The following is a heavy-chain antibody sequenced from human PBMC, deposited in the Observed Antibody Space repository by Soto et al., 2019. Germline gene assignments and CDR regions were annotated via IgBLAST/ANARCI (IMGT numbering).Heavy chain of an antibody. D-gene: IGHD2-21*01. Sequence: QVHLVESGGGVVQPGRSLRLSCAASGFTFNIFAMHWVRQAPGKGLEWVATTSYDGTYTFYAGSVEGRFTISRDDSNDTLFLLLSGLRPEDTAVYYGTKDRQPLAFGYGLDVWGQGTTVTVSS. V-gene: IGHV3-30*18. CDR1: GFTFNIFA. CDR2: TSYDGTYT. J-gene: IGHJ6*02. CDR3: TKDRQPLAFGYGLDV.